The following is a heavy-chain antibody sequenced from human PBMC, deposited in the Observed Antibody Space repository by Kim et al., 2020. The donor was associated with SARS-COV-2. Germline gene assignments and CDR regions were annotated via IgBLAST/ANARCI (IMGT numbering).Heavy chain of an antibody. Sequence: GGSLRLSCAASGFTFSSYGMHWVRQAPGKGLEWVAVISYDGSNKYYADSVKGRFTISRDNSKNTLYLQMNSLRAEDTAVYYCAKVSYRGIVVVPAATPDYWGQGTLVTVSS. CDR3: AKVSYRGIVVVPAATPDY. CDR1: GFTFSSYG. CDR2: ISYDGSNK. D-gene: IGHD2-2*01. J-gene: IGHJ4*02. V-gene: IGHV3-30*18.